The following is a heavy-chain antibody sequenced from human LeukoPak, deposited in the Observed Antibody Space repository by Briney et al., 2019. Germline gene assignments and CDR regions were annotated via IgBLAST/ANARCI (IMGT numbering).Heavy chain of an antibody. J-gene: IGHJ4*02. CDR2: ISSSSDTK. CDR1: GFTFSSYS. CDR3: ARDPIVTTIQRFDF. Sequence: GGSLRLSCAASGFTFSSYSMNWVRQAPGKGLEWISYISSSSDTKYCADSVKGRFTISRDNAEKSLYLQMNSLRAEDTAVYYCARDPIVTTIQRFDFWGQGTLVTVSS. V-gene: IGHV3-48*01. D-gene: IGHD5-12*01.